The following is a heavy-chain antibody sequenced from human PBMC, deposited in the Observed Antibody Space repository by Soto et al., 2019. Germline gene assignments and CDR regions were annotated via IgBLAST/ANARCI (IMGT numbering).Heavy chain of an antibody. CDR3: ARAVYEGN. CDR1: GFTASSNY. CDR2: IYSGGST. D-gene: IGHD5-12*01. V-gene: IGHV3-53*01. Sequence: PGGSLRLSCAASGFTASSNYVSWGRQPPGKGLEWVSLIYSGGSTYYADSVKGRFTIARDNSKNTLYLQMNSLRAEDTAVYYCARAVYEGNWGLGTLVTVSS. J-gene: IGHJ4*02.